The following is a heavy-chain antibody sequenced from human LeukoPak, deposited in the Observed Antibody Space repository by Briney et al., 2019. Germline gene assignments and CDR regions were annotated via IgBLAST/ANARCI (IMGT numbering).Heavy chain of an antibody. J-gene: IGHJ6*03. D-gene: IGHD4-17*01. V-gene: IGHV4-4*07. CDR1: GGSISSYY. Sequence: SETLSLTCTVSGGSISSYYWSWIRQPAGKGLEWIGRIYTSGSTNYNPSLKSRVTMSVDTSKNQFSLKLSPVTAADTAVYYCARVIRSTTEYYYYMDVWGKGTTVTVSS. CDR3: ARVIRSTTEYYYYMDV. CDR2: IYTSGST.